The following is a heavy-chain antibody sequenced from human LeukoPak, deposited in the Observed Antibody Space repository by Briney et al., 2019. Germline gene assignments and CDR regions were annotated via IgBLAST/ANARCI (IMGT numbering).Heavy chain of an antibody. Sequence: GESLKISCKGSGYSFTSYWIGWVRQMPGKGLEWMGIIYPGDSDTRYSPSFQGQVTISADKSISTAYLQWSSLKASGTAMYYCARHEAYCSGGSCYVVYWGQGTLVTVSS. J-gene: IGHJ4*02. CDR2: IYPGDSDT. CDR1: GYSFTSYW. D-gene: IGHD2-15*01. V-gene: IGHV5-51*01. CDR3: ARHEAYCSGGSCYVVY.